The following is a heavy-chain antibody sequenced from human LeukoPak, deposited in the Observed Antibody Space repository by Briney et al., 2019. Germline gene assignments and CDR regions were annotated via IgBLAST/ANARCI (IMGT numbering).Heavy chain of an antibody. Sequence: GSSVKVSCKASGGTFSSYAISWVRQAPGQGLEWMGRIIPILGIANYAQKFQGRVTITADKSTSTAYMELSSLRSEDTAVYYCARDGDYYDSSGYYSFYYFDYWGQGTLVTVSS. J-gene: IGHJ4*02. CDR2: IIPILGIA. V-gene: IGHV1-69*04. CDR3: ARDGDYYDSSGYYSFYYFDY. D-gene: IGHD3-22*01. CDR1: GGTFSSYA.